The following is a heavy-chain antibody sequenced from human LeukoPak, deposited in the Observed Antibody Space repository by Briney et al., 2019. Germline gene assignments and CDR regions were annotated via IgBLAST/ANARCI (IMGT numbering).Heavy chain of an antibody. CDR2: IWNSGST. V-gene: IGHV4-31*03. CDR3: ARARGNY. Sequence: SETLSLTCSVSGDSISSRTYYWTWIRQHPEKGLEWIGYIWNSGSTNYNPSLKSRVTISVDTSKNQFSLKLSSVTAADTAVYYCARARGNYWGQGTLVTVSS. J-gene: IGHJ4*02. D-gene: IGHD2-15*01. CDR1: GDSISSRTYY.